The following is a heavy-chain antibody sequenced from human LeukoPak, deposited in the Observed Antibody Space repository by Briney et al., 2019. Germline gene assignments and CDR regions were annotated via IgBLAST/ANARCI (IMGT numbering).Heavy chain of an antibody. CDR1: GGTFSSYT. CDR3: ARDPPSGFCISTSSSP. CDR2: IIPILGIA. D-gene: IGHD2-2*01. V-gene: IGHV1-69*04. Sequence: SVKVSCKASGGTFSSYTISWVRQAPGQGLEWMGRIIPILGIANYAQKFQGRVTITADKSTSTAYMELSSLRSEDTAVYYCARDPPSGFCISTSSSPGGQETLVTVSS. J-gene: IGHJ5*02.